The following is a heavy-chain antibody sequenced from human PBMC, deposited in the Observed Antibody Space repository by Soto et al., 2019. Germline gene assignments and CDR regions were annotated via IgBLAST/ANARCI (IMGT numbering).Heavy chain of an antibody. CDR1: GGSISSGDYY. J-gene: IGHJ5*02. D-gene: IGHD3-22*01. V-gene: IGHV4-30-4*01. CDR3: ARERSSGLMPNWFDP. CDR2: IYYSGST. Sequence: QVQLQESGPGLVKPSQTLSLTCTVSGGSISSGDYYWSWIRQPPGKGLEWIGYIYYSGSTYYNPSLKSRVTISVDTSKNQFSLKLSSVTAADTAVYYCARERSSGLMPNWFDPWGQGTLVTVSS.